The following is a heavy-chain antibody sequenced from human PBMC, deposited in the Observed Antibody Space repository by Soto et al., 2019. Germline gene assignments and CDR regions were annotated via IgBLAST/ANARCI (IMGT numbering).Heavy chain of an antibody. V-gene: IGHV4-59*01. CDR2: IYYSGTS. Sequence: SETLSLTCTVSGDSISSYYWSWIRQPPGKGLEWIGYIYYSGTSKYNPSLKSRVTMSVDTSKSQFSLKLKSVTGADTAVYYCASGYHDSSGYQYYLDYWGQGRLVTVSS. D-gene: IGHD3-22*01. CDR1: GDSISSYY. J-gene: IGHJ4*02. CDR3: ASGYHDSSGYQYYLDY.